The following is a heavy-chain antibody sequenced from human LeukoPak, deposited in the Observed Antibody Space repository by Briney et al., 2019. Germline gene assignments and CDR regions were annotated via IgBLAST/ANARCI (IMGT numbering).Heavy chain of an antibody. J-gene: IGHJ4*02. CDR2: ISGSGGGT. V-gene: IGHV3-23*01. CDR3: AKDSVAVAGTGYFDY. Sequence: GGSLRLSCAASGFTFSSYAMTWVRQAPGTGLEWVSGISGSGGGTYYADSVKGRFTISRDNSKHTLYLQMNSLRAEDTAVYYCAKDSVAVAGTGYFDYWGQGTLVTVSS. CDR1: GFTFSSYA. D-gene: IGHD6-19*01.